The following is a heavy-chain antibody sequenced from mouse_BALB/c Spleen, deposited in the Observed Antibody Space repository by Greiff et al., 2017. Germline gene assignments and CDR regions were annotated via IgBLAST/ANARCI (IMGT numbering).Heavy chain of an antibody. CDR2: ILPGSGST. CDR3: ARGRGYDWFAY. V-gene: IGHV1-9*01. J-gene: IGHJ3*01. Sequence: VQLQQSGAELMKPGASVKISCKATGYTFSSYWIEWVKQRPGHGLEWIGEILPGSGSTNYNEKFKGKATFTADTSSNTAYMQLSSLTSEDSAVYYCARGRGYDWFAYWGQGTLVTVSA. D-gene: IGHD2-14*01. CDR1: GYTFSSYW.